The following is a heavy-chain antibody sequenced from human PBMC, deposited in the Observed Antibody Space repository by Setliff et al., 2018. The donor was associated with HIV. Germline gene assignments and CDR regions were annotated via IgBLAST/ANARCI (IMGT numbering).Heavy chain of an antibody. Sequence: SETLSLTCAVYGGPLSGHYWSWIRQPPGQGLEWIGETSHSGKTNYNPSLKSRVTISVDTSKNQFSLKLTSVTAADTGVYYCVTSSSWSSRLNFWGPGMLVTVSS. D-gene: IGHD2-2*01. CDR2: TSHSGKT. J-gene: IGHJ4*02. CDR1: GGPLSGHY. V-gene: IGHV4-34*01. CDR3: VTSSSWSSRLNF.